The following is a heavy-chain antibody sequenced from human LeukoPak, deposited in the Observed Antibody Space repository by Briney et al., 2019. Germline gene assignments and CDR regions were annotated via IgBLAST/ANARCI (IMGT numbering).Heavy chain of an antibody. Sequence: ASVKVSCKASGYTFTGYYMHWVRQAPGQGVEWMGWINPNRGGTNYAQKLQGRVTMTRDTSISTAYMELSRLRSDDTAVYYCARAKDGSGRGLYYFDYWGQGTLVTVSS. D-gene: IGHD3-10*01. CDR2: INPNRGGT. J-gene: IGHJ4*02. V-gene: IGHV1-2*02. CDR3: ARAKDGSGRGLYYFDY. CDR1: GYTFTGYY.